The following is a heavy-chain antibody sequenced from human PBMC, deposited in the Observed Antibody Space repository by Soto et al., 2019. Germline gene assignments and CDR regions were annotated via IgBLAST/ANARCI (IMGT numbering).Heavy chain of an antibody. V-gene: IGHV1-69*13. J-gene: IGHJ3*02. CDR3: ASCTVVTHPKAFDI. CDR2: IIPIFGTA. D-gene: IGHD2-15*01. CDR1: GGTFSSYA. Sequence: SVKVSCKASGGTFSSYAISWVRQAPGQGLEWMGGIIPIFGTANYAQKFQGRVTITADESTSTAYMELSSLRSEDTAVYYCASCTVVTHPKAFDIWGQGTMVTVSS.